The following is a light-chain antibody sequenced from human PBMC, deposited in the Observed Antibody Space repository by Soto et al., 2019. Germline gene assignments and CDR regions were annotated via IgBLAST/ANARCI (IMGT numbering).Light chain of an antibody. V-gene: IGKV3-20*01. J-gene: IGKJ1*01. Sequence: EIVLTQSPGTLSLSPGERATLSCRASQSVPSNFLAWYQQQPGQAPILVIYAVSRRATGIPDRFSGSGSGTYFTLTISILEPEDFAVYYCQQYDSSWTFGQGTKVEIK. CDR3: QQYDSSWT. CDR1: QSVPSNF. CDR2: AVS.